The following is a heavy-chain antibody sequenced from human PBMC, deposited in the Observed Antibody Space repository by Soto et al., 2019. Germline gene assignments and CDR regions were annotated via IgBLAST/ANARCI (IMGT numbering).Heavy chain of an antibody. V-gene: IGHV3-66*01. J-gene: IGHJ6*03. CDR3: ARGYYGDYEGDYYYYFYMDV. CDR1: GFTVSSNY. CDR2: IYSGGST. D-gene: IGHD4-17*01. Sequence: EVQLVESGGGLVQPGGSLRLSCAASGFTVSSNYMSWVRQAPGKGLEWVSVIYSGGSTYYADSVKGRFTISRDNSKNTLYLHMNSLRAEDTAVDYCARGYYGDYEGDYYYYFYMDVWGKGTTVTVSS.